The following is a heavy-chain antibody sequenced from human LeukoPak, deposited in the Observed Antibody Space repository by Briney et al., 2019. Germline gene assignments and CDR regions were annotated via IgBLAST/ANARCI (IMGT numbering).Heavy chain of an antibody. CDR1: GYIFTKYG. V-gene: IGHV1-18*01. CDR2: ISGYNDNT. J-gene: IGHJ4*02. CDR3: ARDLGYYEILTAFDY. D-gene: IGHD3-9*01. Sequence: ASVKVSCKTSGYIFTKYGISWVRQAPGQGLEWMGWISGYNDNTNYAQKFQGRVTMTTDTSTSTVYMELTSLRSDDTAVYYCARDLGYYEILTAFDYWGQGTLVTVSS.